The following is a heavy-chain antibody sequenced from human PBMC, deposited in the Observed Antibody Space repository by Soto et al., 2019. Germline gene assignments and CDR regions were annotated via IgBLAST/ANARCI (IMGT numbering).Heavy chain of an antibody. Sequence: GGSLSLSCAASGFTFSDYYMSWIRQAPGKGLEWVSYISSSGSTIYYADSVKGRFTISRDNAKNSLYLQMNSLRAEDTAVYYCATTPTTVTTKSRYYYYMDVWGKGTTVTVSS. CDR2: ISSSGSTI. D-gene: IGHD4-17*01. CDR1: GFTFSDYY. CDR3: ATTPTTVTTKSRYYYYMDV. V-gene: IGHV3-11*01. J-gene: IGHJ6*03.